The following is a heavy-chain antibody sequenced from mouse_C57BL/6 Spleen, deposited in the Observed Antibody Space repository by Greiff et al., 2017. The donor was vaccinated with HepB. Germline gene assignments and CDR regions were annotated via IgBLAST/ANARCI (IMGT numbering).Heavy chain of an antibody. Sequence: EVQLQESGPELVKPGASVKISCKASGYSFTGYYMNWVKQSPEKSLEWIGEINPSTGGTTYNQKFKAKATLTVDKSSSTAYMQLKSLTSEDSAVYYCARVPGARNWDYFDYWGQGTTLTVSS. J-gene: IGHJ2*01. V-gene: IGHV1-42*01. CDR1: GYSFTGYY. CDR3: ARVPGARNWDYFDY. D-gene: IGHD4-1*01. CDR2: INPSTGGT.